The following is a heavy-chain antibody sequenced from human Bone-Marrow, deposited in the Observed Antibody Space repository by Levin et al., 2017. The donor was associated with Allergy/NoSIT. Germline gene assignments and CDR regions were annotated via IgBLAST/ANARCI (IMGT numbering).Heavy chain of an antibody. CDR2: IWSDGSYK. Sequence: SCAVDGFEFRNYGLHWVRQAPGMGLEWLAVIWSDGSYKFYADSVMGRFTIPKDNSKKTLYLEMNSLRFDDTAVYYCARGGKRGYGMGPCDHWGQGTQVIVSS. V-gene: IGHV3-33*08. D-gene: IGHD4-17*01. CDR3: ARGGKRGYGMGPCDH. CDR1: GFEFRNYG. J-gene: IGHJ4*02.